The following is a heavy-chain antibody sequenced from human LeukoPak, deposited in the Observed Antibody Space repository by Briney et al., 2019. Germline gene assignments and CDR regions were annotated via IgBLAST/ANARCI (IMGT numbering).Heavy chain of an antibody. D-gene: IGHD6-19*01. CDR1: GFTFSSYW. J-gene: IGHJ4*02. CDR3: ARDSIAVAQYYFDY. CDR2: ISSSSSYI. V-gene: IGHV3-21*01. Sequence: GGSLRLSCAASGFTFSSYWMHWVRQAPGKGLVWVSSISSSSSYIYYADSVKGRFTISRDNAKNSLYLQMNSLRAEDTAVYYCARDSIAVAQYYFDYWGQGTLVTVSS.